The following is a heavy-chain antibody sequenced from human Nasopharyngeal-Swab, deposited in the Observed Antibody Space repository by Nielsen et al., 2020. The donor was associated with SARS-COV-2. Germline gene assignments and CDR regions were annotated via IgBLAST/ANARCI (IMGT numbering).Heavy chain of an antibody. Sequence: RQAPGKGLEWIGSISYSGSTYYNPSLKSRVTISVDTSKNQFSLKLSSVTAADTAVYYCARVKITIFGVAYFDYWGQGTLVTVSS. CDR2: ISYSGST. D-gene: IGHD3-3*01. V-gene: IGHV4-39*07. CDR3: ARVKITIFGVAYFDY. J-gene: IGHJ4*02.